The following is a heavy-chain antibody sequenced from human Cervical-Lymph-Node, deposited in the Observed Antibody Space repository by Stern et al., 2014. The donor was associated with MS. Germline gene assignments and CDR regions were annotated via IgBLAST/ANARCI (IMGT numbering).Heavy chain of an antibody. D-gene: IGHD3-16*02. CDR2: IDPCSGVT. J-gene: IGHJ4*02. CDR3: ARIYCSGDECYHSFDT. V-gene: IGHV1-2*06. CDR1: GYRFSTFS. Sequence: QVQLMQSGAEVKKPGASVKVSCKASGYRFSTFSLHWLRQAPGQGLQWIGRIDPCSGVTDSSQTFQGRLTMTRDRSITTAYLELSGLRSDDTAVYYCARIYCSGDECYHSFDTWGQGTLVTVSS.